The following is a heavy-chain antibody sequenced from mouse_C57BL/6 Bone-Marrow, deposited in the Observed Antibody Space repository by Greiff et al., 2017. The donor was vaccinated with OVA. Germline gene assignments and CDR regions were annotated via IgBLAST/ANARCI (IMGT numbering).Heavy chain of an antibody. J-gene: IGHJ3*01. CDR1: GYTFTDYY. CDR3: ARRGDYYGNYVFAY. Sequence: EVQLQQSGPVLVKPGASVKMSCKASGYTFTDYYMNWVKQSHGKSLEWIGVINPYNGGTSYNQKFKGKATLTVDKSSSTAYMELNSLTSEDSAVYYCARRGDYYGNYVFAYWGQGTLVTVSA. V-gene: IGHV1-19*01. D-gene: IGHD2-1*01. CDR2: INPYNGGT.